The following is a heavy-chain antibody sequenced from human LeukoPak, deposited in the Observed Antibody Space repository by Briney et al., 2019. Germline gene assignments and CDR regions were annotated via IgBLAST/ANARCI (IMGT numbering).Heavy chain of an antibody. D-gene: IGHD3-22*01. CDR2: INPSGGST. Sequence: ASVTVSCKASGYAFTSYYMHWVRQAPGQGLEWMGIINPSGGSTSYAQKLQGRVTMTTDTSTSTAYMELRSLRSDDTAVYYCARDSDYYDSSGYVDYWGQGTLVTVSS. CDR1: GYAFTSYY. V-gene: IGHV1-46*01. J-gene: IGHJ4*02. CDR3: ARDSDYYDSSGYVDY.